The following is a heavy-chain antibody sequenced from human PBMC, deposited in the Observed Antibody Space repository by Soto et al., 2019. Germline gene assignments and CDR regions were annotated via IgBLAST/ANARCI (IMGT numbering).Heavy chain of an antibody. J-gene: IGHJ5*02. CDR3: ARIPGP. CDR2: IYHSGST. V-gene: IGHV4-30-2*01. Sequence: SLTCAVSGCSSSSGGYSWSWIRQPPGKGLEWIGYIYHSGSTYYNPSLKSRVTISVDRSKNQFSLMLFSVTAADTAVYYCARIPGPWGQGTLVTVSS. CDR1: GCSSSSGGYS. D-gene: IGHD2-21*01.